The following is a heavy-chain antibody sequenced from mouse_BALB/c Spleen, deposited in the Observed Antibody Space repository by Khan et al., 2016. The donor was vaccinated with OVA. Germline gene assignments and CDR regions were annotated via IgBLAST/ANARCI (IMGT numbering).Heavy chain of an antibody. CDR2: ISYGGST. J-gene: IGHJ4*01. D-gene: IGHD1-1*01. V-gene: IGHV3-2*02. Sequence: EVQLVESGPGLVKPSQSLSLTCTVTGYSITSDYAWDWIRQFPGNKLEWMGYISYGGSTSYNPSLKSRISITRETSKNPFFLQLNSVTTEDTATYYCARKNYYGYAMDYWGQGTSVTVSS. CDR1: GYSITSDYA. CDR3: ARKNYYGYAMDY.